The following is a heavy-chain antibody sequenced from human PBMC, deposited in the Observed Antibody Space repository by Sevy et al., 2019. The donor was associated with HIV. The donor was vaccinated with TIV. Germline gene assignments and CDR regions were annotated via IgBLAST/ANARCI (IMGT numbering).Heavy chain of an antibody. Sequence: GGSLRLSCAASGFTFSSYAMHWVRQAPGKGVEWVAVISYDGSNKYYADSVKGRFTISRDNSTNTLYLQMNSLRAEDTAVYYCARDPVDTAMAVYYYYYYGMDFWGQGTTVTVSS. CDR2: ISYDGSNK. D-gene: IGHD5-18*01. CDR3: ARDPVDTAMAVYYYYYYGMDF. J-gene: IGHJ6*02. CDR1: GFTFSSYA. V-gene: IGHV3-30-3*01.